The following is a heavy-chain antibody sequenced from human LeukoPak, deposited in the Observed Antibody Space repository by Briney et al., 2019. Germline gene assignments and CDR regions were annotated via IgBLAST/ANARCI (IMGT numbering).Heavy chain of an antibody. D-gene: IGHD5-24*01. J-gene: IGHJ4*02. CDR1: GGSISSGSYY. Sequence: SETLSLTCTVSGGSISSGSYYWSWIRQPAGKGLEWIGRIYTSGSTNYNPSLKSRVTISVDTSKNQFSLKLSSVTAADTAVYYCARARDGYPLYYFDYWGQGTLVTVSS. V-gene: IGHV4-61*02. CDR2: IYTSGST. CDR3: ARARDGYPLYYFDY.